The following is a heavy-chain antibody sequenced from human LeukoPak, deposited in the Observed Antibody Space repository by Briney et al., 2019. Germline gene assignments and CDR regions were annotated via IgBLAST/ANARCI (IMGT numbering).Heavy chain of an antibody. CDR2: IYGGWNT. V-gene: IGHV3-53*01. J-gene: IGHJ4*02. CDR3: ATGGRSGMAFDF. D-gene: IGHD2-8*01. CDR1: GFIATSNY. Sequence: GGSRRLSCSFSGFIATSNYMAWVRQSPGKGLQWISFIYGGWNTLYADSVRDPFSISRDNSKSTLYLQMSRLRVEDTAVYYCATGGRSGMAFDFWGQGTLVTVSS.